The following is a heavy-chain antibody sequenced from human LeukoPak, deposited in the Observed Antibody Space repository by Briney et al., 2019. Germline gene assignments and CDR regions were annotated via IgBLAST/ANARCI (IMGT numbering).Heavy chain of an antibody. V-gene: IGHV3-23*01. CDR1: GFTFSSYA. CDR3: AKDLGVPAALGREFDY. J-gene: IGHJ4*02. Sequence: GGSLRLSCAASGFTFSSYAMSWVRQAPGKGLEWVSAISGSGGSTYYADSVKGRFTISRDNSKNTLYLQMNSLRAEDTAVYYCAKDLGVPAALGREFDYWGQGTLVTVSS. D-gene: IGHD2-2*01. CDR2: ISGSGGST.